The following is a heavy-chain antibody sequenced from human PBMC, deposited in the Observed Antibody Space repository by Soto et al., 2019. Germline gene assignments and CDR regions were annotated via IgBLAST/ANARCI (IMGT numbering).Heavy chain of an antibody. D-gene: IGHD1-7*01. CDR2: ISYDGSNK. Sequence: QVQLVESGGGVVQPGRSLRLSCAASGFTFSSYAMHWVRQAPGKGLEWVAVISYDGSNKYYADSVKGRFTISRDNSKNTLYLQMKSLRAEDTAVYYCARDAERTGTTILNWYFDLWGRGTLVTVSS. V-gene: IGHV3-30-3*01. CDR1: GFTFSSYA. CDR3: ARDAERTGTTILNWYFDL. J-gene: IGHJ2*01.